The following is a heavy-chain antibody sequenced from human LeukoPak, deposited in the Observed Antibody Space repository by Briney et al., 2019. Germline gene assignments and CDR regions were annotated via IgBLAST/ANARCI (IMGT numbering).Heavy chain of an antibody. J-gene: IGHJ4*02. Sequence: SQTLSLTCAVSGGSISSGGYSWSWIRQPPGKGLEWIGYIYHSGSTYYNPSLKSRVTISVDRSKNQFSLKLSSVTAADTAVYYCARGIGYGDYSSPYYFDYWGQGTLVTVSS. V-gene: IGHV4-30-2*01. CDR2: IYHSGST. CDR3: ARGIGYGDYSSPYYFDY. CDR1: GGSISSGGYS. D-gene: IGHD4-17*01.